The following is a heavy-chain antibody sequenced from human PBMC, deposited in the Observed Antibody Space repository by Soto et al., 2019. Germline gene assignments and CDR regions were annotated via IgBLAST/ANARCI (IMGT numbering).Heavy chain of an antibody. V-gene: IGHV1-69*13. D-gene: IGHD2-15*01. CDR1: GGTFSSYA. CDR2: IIPIFGTT. J-gene: IGHJ6*02. CDR3: AEGIVVVVAAPCYYYYGMDV. Sequence: GASVKVSCKASGGTFSSYAISWVRQAPGQGLEWMGGIIPIFGTTNYAQKFQGRVTITADESTSTAYMELSSLRSEDTAVYYCAEGIVVVVAAPCYYYYGMDVWGQGTTVTVSS.